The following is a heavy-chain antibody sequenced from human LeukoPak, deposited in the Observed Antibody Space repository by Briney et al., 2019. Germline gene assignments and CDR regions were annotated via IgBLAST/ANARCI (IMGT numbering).Heavy chain of an antibody. V-gene: IGHV4-38-2*02. CDR1: GYSISSGYY. Sequence: SETLSLTCSVSGYSISSGYYWGWIRPPPGKGLEWIGSIYHSGSTYYNPSLKSRVTISVDTSKNQFSLRLSSVTAADTAVYYCARSIGGVVVMPCDYWGQGTLVTVSS. CDR3: ARSIGGVVVMPCDY. J-gene: IGHJ4*02. CDR2: IYHSGST. D-gene: IGHD3-22*01.